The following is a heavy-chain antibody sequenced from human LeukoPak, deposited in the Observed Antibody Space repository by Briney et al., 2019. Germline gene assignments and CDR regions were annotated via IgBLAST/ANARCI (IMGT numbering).Heavy chain of an antibody. CDR1: GFTFSSYW. V-gene: IGHV3-7*01. D-gene: IGHD5-18*01. J-gene: IGHJ4*02. CDR3: ARDTGGGYSCYDC. CDR2: IKQDGSEK. Sequence: GGSLRLSCAASGFTFSSYWMTWIRLAPGKGLEWVASIKQDGSEKYYVDSVKGRFTISRDNAKNSLYLQMNSLRAEDTAVYYCARDTGGGYSCYDCWGQGTLVTVSS.